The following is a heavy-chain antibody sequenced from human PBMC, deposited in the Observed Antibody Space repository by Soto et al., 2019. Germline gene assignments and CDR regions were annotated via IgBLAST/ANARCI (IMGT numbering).Heavy chain of an antibody. D-gene: IGHD3-10*01. CDR1: GFTFSSYG. CDR3: ASKYYYGSGSYRN. Sequence: GGSLRLSCAASGFTFSSYGMHWVRQAPGKGLEWVAVMSYDGSNKYYADSVKGRFTISRDNSKNTLYLQMNSLRAEDTAVYYCASKYYYGSGSYRNWGQGTLVTVSA. J-gene: IGHJ4*02. V-gene: IGHV3-30*03. CDR2: MSYDGSNK.